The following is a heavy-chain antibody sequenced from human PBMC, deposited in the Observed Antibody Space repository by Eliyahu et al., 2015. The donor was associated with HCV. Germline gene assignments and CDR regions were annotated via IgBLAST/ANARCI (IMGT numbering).Heavy chain of an antibody. J-gene: IGHJ4*02. V-gene: IGHV1-69*01. CDR1: GGTFSNYG. Sequence: QVQLVQSGAEVKKPGSSVKVSCKAPGGTFSNYGISWVRQAPGQGLEGTGGVIPRFGPANYAQKFKGRLTATADESTNTAFMELSSLRSEDTAVYFCARSGSSWYGGFDLWGQGTLVTVSS. CDR2: VIPRFGPA. D-gene: IGHD6-13*01. CDR3: ARSGSSWYGGFDL.